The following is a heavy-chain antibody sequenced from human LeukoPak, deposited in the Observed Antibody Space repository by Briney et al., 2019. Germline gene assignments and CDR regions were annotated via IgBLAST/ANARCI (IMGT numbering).Heavy chain of an antibody. CDR2: ISGRGDST. Sequence: PGGSLRLSCAASGFTFVSYAMTWVRQAPGKGLEWVSVISGRGDSTYYADSVKGRFTISRDNSKNSLYLQMNSLRAEDTAVYYCAKETDRAFDYWGQGAMVTVSS. J-gene: IGHJ4*02. CDR1: GFTFVSYA. D-gene: IGHD1-26*01. CDR3: AKETDRAFDY. V-gene: IGHV3-23*01.